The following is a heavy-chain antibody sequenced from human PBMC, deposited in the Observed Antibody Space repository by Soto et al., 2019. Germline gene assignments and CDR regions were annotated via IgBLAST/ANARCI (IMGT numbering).Heavy chain of an antibody. CDR2: INAGNGNT. Sequence: QVQLVQSGAAVKKPGASVKVSCKASGYIFTSYVMEWVRQAPGQRLEWMGWINAGNGNTKYSQKFQGRVTITRDTSANTAYMELSSLRSEDTAVYYCARSAPPIDYWGQGTLVTVSS. J-gene: IGHJ4*02. CDR3: ARSAPPIDY. V-gene: IGHV1-3*01. CDR1: GYIFTSYV.